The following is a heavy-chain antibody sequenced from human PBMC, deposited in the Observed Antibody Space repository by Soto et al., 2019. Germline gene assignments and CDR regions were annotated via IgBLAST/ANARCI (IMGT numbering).Heavy chain of an antibody. V-gene: IGHV4-59*01. CDR1: GGSISSYY. Sequence: SETLSLTCTVSGGSISSYYWSWIRQPPGKGLEWIGYIYYSGSTNYNPSLKSRVTISVDTSKNQFSLKLSSVTAADTAVYYCARDRLVPEYPGNYYYYYYMDVWGKGTTVTVSS. CDR2: IYYSGST. J-gene: IGHJ6*03. CDR3: ARDRLVPEYPGNYYYYYYMDV. D-gene: IGHD1-26*01.